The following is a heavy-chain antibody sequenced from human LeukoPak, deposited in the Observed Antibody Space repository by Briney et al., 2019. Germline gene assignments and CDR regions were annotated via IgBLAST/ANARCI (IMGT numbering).Heavy chain of an antibody. CDR3: AKAFGSSGYYFDY. V-gene: IGHV3-30*18. D-gene: IGHD3-22*01. CDR1: GFTFSSYG. CDR2: ISYDGSNK. Sequence: PGGSLRLSCAASGFTFSSYGMHWVRQAPGKGLEWVAVISYDGSNKYYADSVKGRFTISRDNSENTLYLQMNSLRAEDTAVYYCAKAFGSSGYYFDYWGQGTLVTVSS. J-gene: IGHJ4*02.